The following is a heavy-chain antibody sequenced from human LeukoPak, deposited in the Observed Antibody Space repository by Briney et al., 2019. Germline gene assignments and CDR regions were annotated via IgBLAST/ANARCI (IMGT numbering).Heavy chain of an antibody. D-gene: IGHD1-1*01. CDR1: GFTFSSYE. J-gene: IGHJ3*02. CDR3: ARGGHDPGIPFDI. V-gene: IGHV3-48*03. CDR2: IRSRGSAI. Sequence: AGGPLRLSCAASGFTFSSYEMNWVSQAPGKGLEWVSYIRSRGSAIYYADSVKGRFTISRDNAKNSLYLQMNSLRADDTAVYYCARGGHDPGIPFDIWGQGTMVTVSS.